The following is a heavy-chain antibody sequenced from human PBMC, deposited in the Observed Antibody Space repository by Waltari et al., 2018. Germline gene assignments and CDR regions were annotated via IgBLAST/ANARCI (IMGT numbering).Heavy chain of an antibody. CDR3: ASGSYHSSGWFFDAFDI. J-gene: IGHJ3*02. D-gene: IGHD6-19*01. CDR2: IYSGGST. CDR1: GFTVSSNY. V-gene: IGHV3-53*01. Sequence: EVQLVESGGGLIQPGGSLRLSCAASGFTVSSNYMSWVRQAPGKGLEWVSVIYSGGSTYYADSVKGRFTISRDNSKNTLYLPMNSLRAEDTAVYYCASGSYHSSGWFFDAFDIWGQGTMVTVSS.